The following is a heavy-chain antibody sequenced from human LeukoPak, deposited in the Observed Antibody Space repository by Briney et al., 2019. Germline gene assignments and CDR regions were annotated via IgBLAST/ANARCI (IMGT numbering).Heavy chain of an antibody. CDR1: GGSISSGSYY. CDR3: AGSGSGSYYILDY. Sequence: SQTLSLTCTVSGGSISSGSYYWTWLRQPPGQGLEWIGYIYHSGYTYYNPSLKSRVTISVDRSKNQFSLKLSSLTAADAAVYFCAGSGSGSYYILDYWGQGTLVIVSS. D-gene: IGHD1-26*01. J-gene: IGHJ4*02. V-gene: IGHV4-30-2*01. CDR2: IYHSGYT.